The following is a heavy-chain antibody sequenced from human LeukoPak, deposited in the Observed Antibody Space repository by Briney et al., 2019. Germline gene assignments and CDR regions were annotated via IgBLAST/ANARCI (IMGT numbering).Heavy chain of an antibody. V-gene: IGHV4-4*07. J-gene: IGHJ4*02. CDR1: GGSISNYH. CDR3: ARGDISSGWSFDY. CDR2: IHTSGST. Sequence: PSETLSLTCTVSGGSISNYHWSWIRQPAGKGLEWIGQIHTSGSTNYNPPLRSRVTMSIDTPEDQLSLTITSVTAADTAVYYCARGDISSGWSFDYWGQGTLVTVSS. D-gene: IGHD6-19*01.